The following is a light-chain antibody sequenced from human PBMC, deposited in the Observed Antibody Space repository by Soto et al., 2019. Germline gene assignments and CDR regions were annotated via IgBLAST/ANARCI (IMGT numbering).Light chain of an antibody. Sequence: QSALTQPASVSGSPGQSITICCTGTSSDVGAYNYVSWYQQHPDKAPKLMIFEVSDRPSGVSNRFSGSNSGNTASLTISGLQAEDEADYFCSSYTSNSTLVFGGGTQLTVL. CDR1: SSDVGAYNY. CDR2: EVS. CDR3: SSYTSNSTLV. J-gene: IGLJ3*02. V-gene: IGLV2-14*01.